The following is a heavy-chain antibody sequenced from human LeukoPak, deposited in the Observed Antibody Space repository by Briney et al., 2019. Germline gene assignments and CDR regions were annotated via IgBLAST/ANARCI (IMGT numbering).Heavy chain of an antibody. V-gene: IGHV3-21*01. Sequence: GGSLRLSCAASGFTFSNYSMNWVRQAPGKGLEWVSSISSSSSYIYYADSVKGRFTISRDNAKNSLYLQMNSLRAEDTAVYYCAREKYYYGSGSYPFDYWGQGTLVTVSS. D-gene: IGHD3-10*01. CDR1: GFTFSNYS. CDR2: ISSSSSYI. J-gene: IGHJ4*02. CDR3: AREKYYYGSGSYPFDY.